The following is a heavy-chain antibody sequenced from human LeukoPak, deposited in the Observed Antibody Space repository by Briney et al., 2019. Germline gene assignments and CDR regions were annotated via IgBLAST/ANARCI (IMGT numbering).Heavy chain of an antibody. CDR3: ARTGEWELLREPLDY. V-gene: IGHV3-11*01. Sequence: GGSLRLSCAASGFTFSSYAMSWIRQAPGKGLEWVSYISSSGSTIYYADSVKGRFTISRDNAKNSLYLQMNSLRAEDTAVYYCARTGEWELLREPLDYWGQGTLVTVSS. J-gene: IGHJ4*02. CDR2: ISSSGSTI. CDR1: GFTFSSYA. D-gene: IGHD1-26*01.